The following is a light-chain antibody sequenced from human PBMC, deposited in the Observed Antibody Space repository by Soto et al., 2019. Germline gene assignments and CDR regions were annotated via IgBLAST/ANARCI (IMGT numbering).Light chain of an antibody. CDR2: AAS. CDR3: QQVNSYPPLT. J-gene: IGKJ3*01. CDR1: QGIGFY. Sequence: IQLTQSPSSMSASVGVRVTISCRASQGIGFYLAWYQQKPGNAPKLLIYAASTLQSGVPSRFSGSGSGTNFTLTISSLQPEDFATYYCQQVNSYPPLTFGPGTKVDIK. V-gene: IGKV1-9*01.